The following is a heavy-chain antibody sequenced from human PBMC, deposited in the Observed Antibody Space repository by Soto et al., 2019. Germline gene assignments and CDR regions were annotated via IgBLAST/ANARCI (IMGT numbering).Heavy chain of an antibody. D-gene: IGHD1-26*01. CDR1: GFTFTSSA. CDR2: IVVGSGNT. Sequence: GASVKVSCKASGFTFTSSAVQWVRQARGQRLEWIGWIVVGSGNTNYAQKFQERVTITRDMSTSTAYMELSSLRSEDTAVYYCAAEPLIVGGPYYFDYWGQGTLVTVSS. CDR3: AAEPLIVGGPYYFDY. J-gene: IGHJ4*02. V-gene: IGHV1-58*01.